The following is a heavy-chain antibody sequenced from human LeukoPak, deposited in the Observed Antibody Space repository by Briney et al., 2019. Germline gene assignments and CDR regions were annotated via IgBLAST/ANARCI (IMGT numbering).Heavy chain of an antibody. CDR3: AGPNYDILTGYYMGTDAFDI. D-gene: IGHD3-9*01. CDR2: IYYSGST. CDR1: GGSISSSSYF. J-gene: IGHJ3*02. Sequence: SETLSLTCTVSGGSISSSSYFWGWIRQPPGKGLEWIGSIYYSGSTYYNPSLKSRVTISVDTSKNQFSLKLSSVTAADTAVYYCAGPNYDILTGYYMGTDAFDIWGQGTMVTVSS. V-gene: IGHV4-39*01.